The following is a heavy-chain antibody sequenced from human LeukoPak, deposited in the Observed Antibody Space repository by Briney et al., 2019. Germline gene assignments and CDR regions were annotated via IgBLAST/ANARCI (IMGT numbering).Heavy chain of an antibody. Sequence: PGRSLRLSCAASGFTFSSYAMHWVRQAPGKGLEWVAVISYDGSNKYYADSVKGRFTISRDNSKNTLYLQMNSLRAEDTAVYYCAREWHGSGSPGFDYWGQGTLVTVSS. V-gene: IGHV3-30-3*01. CDR1: GFTFSSYA. CDR2: ISYDGSNK. J-gene: IGHJ4*02. D-gene: IGHD3-10*01. CDR3: AREWHGSGSPGFDY.